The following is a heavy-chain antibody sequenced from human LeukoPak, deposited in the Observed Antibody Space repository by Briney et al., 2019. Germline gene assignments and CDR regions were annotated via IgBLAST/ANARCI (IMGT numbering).Heavy chain of an antibody. J-gene: IGHJ4*02. Sequence: GGSLRLSCAASGFTVSSNYMSWVRQAPGKGLEWVSVIYSAGNTNYADSVKGRFTISRDNPKNTVYLQMNSLRAEDTAVYYCARVSSSRYYVFDYWGQGTLVTVSS. V-gene: IGHV3-53*01. CDR2: IYSAGNT. CDR3: ARVSSSRYYVFDY. D-gene: IGHD6-13*01. CDR1: GFTVSSNY.